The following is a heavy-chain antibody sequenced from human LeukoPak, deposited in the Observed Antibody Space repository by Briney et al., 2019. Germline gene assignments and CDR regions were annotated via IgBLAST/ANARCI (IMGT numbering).Heavy chain of an antibody. CDR1: GGSISSSSYY. CDR3: ARNGITIFGVTNSPNWFDP. J-gene: IGHJ5*02. Sequence: SETLSLTCTVSGGSISSSSYYWGWIRQPPGKGLEWIGSIYYSGSTYYNPSLKSRVTISVDTSKNQFSLKLSSVTAADTAVYYCARNGITIFGVTNSPNWFDPWGQGTLVTVSS. D-gene: IGHD3-3*01. CDR2: IYYSGST. V-gene: IGHV4-39*07.